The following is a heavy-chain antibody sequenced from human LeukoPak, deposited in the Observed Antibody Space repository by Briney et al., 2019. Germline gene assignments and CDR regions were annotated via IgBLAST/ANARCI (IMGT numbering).Heavy chain of an antibody. CDR1: GYTFTSYY. D-gene: IGHD4-11*01. CDR2: INPSGGST. J-gene: IGHJ5*02. V-gene: IGHV1-46*01. CDR3: ARDSRMTTVTNGWFDP. Sequence: GASVKVSCKASGYTFTSYYMHWVRQAPGQGLEWMGIINPSGGSTSYAQKFQGRVTMTRDMSTSTVYMELSSLRSGDTAVYYCARDSRMTTVTNGWFDPWGQGTLVTVSS.